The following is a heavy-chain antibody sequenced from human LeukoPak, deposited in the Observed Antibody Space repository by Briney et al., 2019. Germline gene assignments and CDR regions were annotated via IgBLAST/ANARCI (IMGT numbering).Heavy chain of an antibody. V-gene: IGHV3-30*04. CDR2: MSYDGSHK. D-gene: IGHD5-12*01. Sequence: GGSLRLCCVASGFTFNSYTLHWVRQAPGKGLEWVAVMSYDGSHKYHADSVKGRFTISRDNSKNTLYLQMNSLRAEDTAIYFCARDVGGYAFDYWGQGTLVTVSS. CDR3: ARDVGGYAFDY. CDR1: GFTFNSYT. J-gene: IGHJ4*02.